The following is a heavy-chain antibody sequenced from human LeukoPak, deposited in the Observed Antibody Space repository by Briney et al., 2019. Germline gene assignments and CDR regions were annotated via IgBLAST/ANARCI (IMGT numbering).Heavy chain of an antibody. CDR1: GFTLSSCW. D-gene: IGHD6-13*01. CDR2: INSEGSST. CDR3: ARDTAAAFNY. Sequence: TGGSLRLSCAASGFTLSSCWMHWVRQAPGKGLVWVSRINSEGSSTNYADSVKGRFTISRDNAKNTLYLQMNSLRAEDTALYYCARDTAAAFNYWGQGTLVTVSS. J-gene: IGHJ4*02. V-gene: IGHV3-74*01.